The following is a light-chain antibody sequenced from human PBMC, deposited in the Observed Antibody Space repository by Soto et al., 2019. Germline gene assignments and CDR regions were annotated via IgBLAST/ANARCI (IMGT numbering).Light chain of an antibody. Sequence: EIVLTQSPATLSLSPGERATLSCRASQSVSSYLAWYQQKPGQAPRLLIYDASNRATGIPARFSGSGSGTDFSLTIRSLEPEDFAVYYCHQRSNGPPMYTFGQGTKLEIQ. V-gene: IGKV3-11*01. CDR1: QSVSSY. CDR3: HQRSNGPPMYT. J-gene: IGKJ2*01. CDR2: DAS.